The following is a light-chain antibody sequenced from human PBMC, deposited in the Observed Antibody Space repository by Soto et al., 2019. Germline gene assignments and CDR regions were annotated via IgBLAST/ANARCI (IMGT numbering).Light chain of an antibody. CDR2: GAS. CDR1: QSVSSSY. Sequence: EIVLTQSPATLSLSPGEGATLSCRASQSVSSSYLAWYQQKPGQAPRLLIYGASSRATGIPDRFSGSGSGTDFTLTISRLEPEDFAVYYCQQYGSSPTWTCGQGTKVE. V-gene: IGKV3-20*01. CDR3: QQYGSSPTWT. J-gene: IGKJ1*01.